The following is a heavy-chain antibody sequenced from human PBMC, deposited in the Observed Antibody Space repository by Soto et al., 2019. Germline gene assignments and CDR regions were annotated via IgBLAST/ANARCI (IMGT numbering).Heavy chain of an antibody. Sequence: GGSLRLSCAASGFTFTSCAMHWVRQAPGKGLEWVAVVSSDGSNKYYADSVKGRLTISRDNSKNMVYLQMNSLRPEDTAVYYCARDSDDYCDSSGVSYYFDYWGQGAPVTVSS. CDR1: GFTFTSCA. CDR2: VSSDGSNK. CDR3: ARDSDDYCDSSGVSYYFDY. D-gene: IGHD3-22*01. V-gene: IGHV3-30*04. J-gene: IGHJ4*02.